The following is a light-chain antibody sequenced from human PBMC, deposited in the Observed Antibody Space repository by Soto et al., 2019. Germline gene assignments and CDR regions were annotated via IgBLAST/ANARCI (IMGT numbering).Light chain of an antibody. J-gene: IGLJ1*01. V-gene: IGLV2-14*01. Sequence: QYALTQPASVSGSPGQSITVSCTGNSSDVGGYNYVSWYQQNPGIAPKLLIYGVTNRPSGVSTRFSGSKSGNTASLTISGRQAEDEADYHCSSYTSASTLLYLFGTGTKLTVL. CDR3: SSYTSASTLLYL. CDR2: GVT. CDR1: SSDVGGYNY.